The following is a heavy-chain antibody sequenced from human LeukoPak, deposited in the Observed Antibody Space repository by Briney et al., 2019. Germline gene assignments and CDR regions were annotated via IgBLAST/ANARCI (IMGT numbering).Heavy chain of an antibody. CDR3: ARSAYPGNSVIED. V-gene: IGHV3-74*01. Sequence: GGSLRLSCAGSGITFSSYWMHWVRQAPGKGLVWVSRINSDGRSTNYADSVKGRFTISRDNAKNTLYLQMNSLRAEDTAVYYCARSAYPGNSVIEDWGRGTMVTVSS. J-gene: IGHJ4*02. D-gene: IGHD4-23*01. CDR1: GITFSSYW. CDR2: INSDGRST.